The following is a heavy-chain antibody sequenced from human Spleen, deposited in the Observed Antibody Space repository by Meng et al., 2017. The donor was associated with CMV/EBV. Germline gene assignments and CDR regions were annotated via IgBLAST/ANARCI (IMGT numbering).Heavy chain of an antibody. V-gene: IGHV3-48*03. D-gene: IGHD3-3*01. CDR3: ARGGILEWPADY. Sequence: GESLKISCAASGFSFSNFAMTWVRQAPGKGLEWVSYISSSGSTIYYADSVKGRFTISRDNAKNSLYLQMNSLRAEDTAVYYCARGGILEWPADYWGQGTLVTVSS. J-gene: IGHJ4*02. CDR1: GFSFSNFA. CDR2: ISSSGSTI.